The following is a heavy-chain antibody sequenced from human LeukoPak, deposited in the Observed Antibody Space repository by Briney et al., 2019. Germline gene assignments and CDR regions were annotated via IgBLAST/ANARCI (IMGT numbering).Heavy chain of an antibody. CDR1: GFSFSNFW. CDR2: IKPDGSAT. Sequence: PGGSLRLYCAASGFSFSNFWMSWVRQAPGKGLEWVANIKPDGSATNYVDSVKGRFTISRDNAKNSLDLQMNSLRAEDTAVYYCARGGGSSSWGQGTLVTVSS. CDR3: ARGGGSSS. D-gene: IGHD6-6*01. V-gene: IGHV3-7*01. J-gene: IGHJ5*02.